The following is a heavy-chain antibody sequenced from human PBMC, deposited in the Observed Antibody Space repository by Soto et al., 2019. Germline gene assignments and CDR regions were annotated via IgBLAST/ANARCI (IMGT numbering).Heavy chain of an antibody. Sequence: GESLKISCKCSGYSFTIYWISWVRQMPGKGLEWMGRIDPSESYTNYSPSFQGHVTISADKSISTAYLQWSSLKASDTAMSYCEIRNYFYCSGYYPYYSSGMALWGQGTTVTVSS. CDR2: IDPSESYT. J-gene: IGHJ6*02. V-gene: IGHV5-10-1*01. CDR1: GYSFTIYW. D-gene: IGHD3-22*01. CDR3: EIRNYFYCSGYYPYYSSGMAL.